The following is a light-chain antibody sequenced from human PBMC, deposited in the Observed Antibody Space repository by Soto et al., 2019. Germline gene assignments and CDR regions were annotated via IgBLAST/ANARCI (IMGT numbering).Light chain of an antibody. CDR1: QGVRND. CDR3: QQSFSPLTFGGGTPQLT. V-gene: IGKV1-39*01. CDR2: TAS. Sequence: DIQMTQSPSSLSASVGDRVTITCRASQGVRNDLGWYQQIAGKAPKLLIYTASTLQTGVPSRFSGSGSGTDFTLTISSLQPEDFATYYCQQSFSPLTFGGGTPQLTFGGGTKVEIK. J-gene: IGKJ4*01.